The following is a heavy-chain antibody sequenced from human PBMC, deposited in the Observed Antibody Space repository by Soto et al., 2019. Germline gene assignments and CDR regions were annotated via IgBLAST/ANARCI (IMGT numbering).Heavy chain of an antibody. D-gene: IGHD4-17*01. CDR3: ARGLRWGLFDY. Sequence: QPGGSLRLSCAASGFTFSRDWMHWVRQAPGKGLVWVSHINSDGSSTSYADSVNGRFTISRDNAKNTLYLQMNSLRAEDTAVYYCARGLRWGLFDYWGPGTLVTVSS. V-gene: IGHV3-74*01. J-gene: IGHJ4*02. CDR1: GFTFSRDW. CDR2: INSDGSST.